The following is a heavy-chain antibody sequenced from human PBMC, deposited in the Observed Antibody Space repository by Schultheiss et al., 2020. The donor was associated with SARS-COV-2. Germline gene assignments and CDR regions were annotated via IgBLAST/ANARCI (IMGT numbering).Heavy chain of an antibody. D-gene: IGHD4-23*01. CDR1: GGSISSGGYY. CDR2: IYYSGST. CDR3: ALERLGARNSLGDAGIDY. J-gene: IGHJ4*02. V-gene: IGHV4-39*07. Sequence: SETLSLTCTVSGGSISSGGYYWSWIRQHPGKGLEWIGSIYYSGSTYYNPSLKSRVTISVDRSKNQFSLKLSSVTAADTAVYYCALERLGARNSLGDAGIDYWGQGTLVTVSS.